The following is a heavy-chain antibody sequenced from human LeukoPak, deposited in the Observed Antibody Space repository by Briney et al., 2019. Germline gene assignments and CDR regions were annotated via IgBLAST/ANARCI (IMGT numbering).Heavy chain of an antibody. CDR3: ARGFRVVTPGGNWFDP. V-gene: IGHV1-2*02. CDR2: INPKSGGT. CDR1: GYTFTGYY. J-gene: IGHJ5*02. D-gene: IGHD3-22*01. Sequence: GASVKVSCKASGYTFTGYYMHWVRQAPGQGLEWMGWINPKSGGTNYAQKFQGRVTMTRDTSISTVYMELSRLRSDDTAVYYCARGFRVVTPGGNWFDPWGQGTLVTVSS.